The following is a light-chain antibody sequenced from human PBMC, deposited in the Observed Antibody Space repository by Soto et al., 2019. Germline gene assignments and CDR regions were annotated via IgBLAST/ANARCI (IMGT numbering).Light chain of an antibody. CDR2: GAS. CDR3: QQYDTSPWT. J-gene: IGKJ1*01. Sequence: EVVVTQSPATLSLSPGERATLSCRASQSVSSNYLAWYQQKPGQSPRLLIYGASNRASGISDRFSGSGSGTDFTLTIYRPEPEDFAVYYCQQYDTSPWTFGQGTEVDIK. CDR1: QSVSSNY. V-gene: IGKV3-20*01.